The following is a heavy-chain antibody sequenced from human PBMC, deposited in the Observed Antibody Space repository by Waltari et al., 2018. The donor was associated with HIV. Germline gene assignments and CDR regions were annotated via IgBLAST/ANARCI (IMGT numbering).Heavy chain of an antibody. V-gene: IGHV4-39*01. CDR2: IYYSGST. Sequence: QLQLQESGPGLVKPSETLSLTCTVSGGSISSSSYYWGWIRQPPGKGLEWIGSIYYSGSTYYNPSLKSRVTISVDTSKNQFSLKLSSVTAADTAVYYCASRGGGSYRREDYWGQGTLVTVSS. J-gene: IGHJ4*02. D-gene: IGHD3-16*02. CDR1: GGSISSSSYY. CDR3: ASRGGGSYRREDY.